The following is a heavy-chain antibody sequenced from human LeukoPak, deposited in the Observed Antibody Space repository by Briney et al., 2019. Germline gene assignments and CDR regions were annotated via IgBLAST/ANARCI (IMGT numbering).Heavy chain of an antibody. J-gene: IGHJ4*02. CDR2: MNPNSGNT. D-gene: IGHD4/OR15-4a*01. Sequence: ASVKVSCKASGYTFTSYDINWVRQATGQGLEWMGWMNPNSGNTGYAQKFQGRVTMTRNTSISTAYMELSSLGSEDTAVYYCARAPIYGGYVDYWGQGTLVTVSS. CDR3: ARAPIYGGYVDY. CDR1: GYTFTSYD. V-gene: IGHV1-8*01.